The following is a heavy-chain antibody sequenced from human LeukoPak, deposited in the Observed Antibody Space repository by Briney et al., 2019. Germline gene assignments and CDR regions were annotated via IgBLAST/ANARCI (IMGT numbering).Heavy chain of an antibody. CDR1: GYTFTSYG. V-gene: IGHV1-18*01. D-gene: IGHD3-9*01. J-gene: IGHJ4*02. CDR3: AREGSDYDILTGYYILPYFDY. Sequence: ASVKVSCKASGYTFTSYGISWVRQAPGQGLEWMGWISAYNGNTNYAQKLQGRVTMTTDTSTSTAYMELRSLRSDDTAVYYCAREGSDYDILTGYYILPYFDYWGQGTLVTVSP. CDR2: ISAYNGNT.